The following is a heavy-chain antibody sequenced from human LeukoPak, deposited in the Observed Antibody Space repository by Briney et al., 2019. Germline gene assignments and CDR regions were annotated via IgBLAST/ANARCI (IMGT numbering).Heavy chain of an antibody. CDR1: GGSFSGYY. V-gene: IGHV4-34*01. CDR3: ARPARPGWFDP. D-gene: IGHD6-6*01. J-gene: IGHJ5*02. CDR2: INHSGST. Sequence: SETLPLTCAVYGGSFSGYYWSWIRQPPGKGLEWIGEINHSGSTNYNPSLKSRVTISVDTSKNQFSLKLSSVTAADTAVYYCARPARPGWFDPWGQGTLVTVSS.